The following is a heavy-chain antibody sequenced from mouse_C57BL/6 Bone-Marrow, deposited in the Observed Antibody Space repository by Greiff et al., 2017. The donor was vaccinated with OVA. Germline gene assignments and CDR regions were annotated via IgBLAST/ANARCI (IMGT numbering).Heavy chain of an antibody. D-gene: IGHD3-2*02. V-gene: IGHV7-3*01. CDR2: IRNKANGYTT. Sequence: EVHLVESGGGLVQPGGSLSLSCAASGFTFTDYYMSWVRQPPGKALEWLGFIRNKANGYTTEYSASVKGRFTISRDNSQSILYLQMNALSAEDSATYYCARGDSSGPFAYWGRGTLVTVSA. J-gene: IGHJ3*01. CDR1: GFTFTDYY. CDR3: ARGDSSGPFAY.